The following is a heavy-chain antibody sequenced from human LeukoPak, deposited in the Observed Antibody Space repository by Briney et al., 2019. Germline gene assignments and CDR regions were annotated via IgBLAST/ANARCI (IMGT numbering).Heavy chain of an antibody. J-gene: IGHJ4*02. CDR1: GFTFSNYA. V-gene: IGHV3-30*04. CDR2: ISTDGNNQ. CDR3: ARDFGY. Sequence: GGSLRLSCAASGFTFSNYATNWIRQTPTKGLEWLAAISTDGNNQNYADSVKGRFTISRDNSKNTLYLQVSSLTVDDTAVYYCARDFGYWGQGTLVTVSS.